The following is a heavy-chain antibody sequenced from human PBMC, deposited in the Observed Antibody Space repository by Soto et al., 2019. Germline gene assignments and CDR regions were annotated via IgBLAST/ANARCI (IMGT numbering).Heavy chain of an antibody. J-gene: IGHJ4*02. CDR1: GFTFSRHA. Sequence: PGGSLRLSCAASGFTFSRHAMHWVRQAPGKGLEWVAVVSYDGSNKYYADSVKGRFTISRDNSKNTQYLQMNSLRVEDTAVYYCARENVDIATTMLPYFYYWGQGTVVTVSS. CDR2: VSYDGSNK. CDR3: ARENVDIATTMLPYFYY. D-gene: IGHD5-12*01. V-gene: IGHV3-30*03.